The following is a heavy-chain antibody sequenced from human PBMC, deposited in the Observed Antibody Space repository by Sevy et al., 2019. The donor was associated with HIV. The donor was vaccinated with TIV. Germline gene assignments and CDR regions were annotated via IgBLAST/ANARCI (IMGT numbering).Heavy chain of an antibody. Sequence: SETLSLTCSVSGASISRTFYFWGWIRQPPGKGLEWIANFYYTGTTYYNPSLKSRVTLSVDMSENQLSLKLSSVTAADTAVYYCARSMAYGISPLHFWFDPWGQGTLVTVSS. CDR1: GASISRTFYF. J-gene: IGHJ5*02. V-gene: IGHV4-39*01. D-gene: IGHD4-17*01. CDR3: ARSMAYGISPLHFWFDP. CDR2: FYYTGTT.